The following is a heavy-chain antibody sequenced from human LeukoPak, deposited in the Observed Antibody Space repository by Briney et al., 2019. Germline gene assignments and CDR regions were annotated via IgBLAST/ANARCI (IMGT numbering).Heavy chain of an antibody. D-gene: IGHD1-26*01. Sequence: GGSLRLSCAASGFTFSSYAMHWVRQAPGKGLEWVAVISYDGSNEYYADSVKGRFTISRDNSKNTLYLQMNSLRAEDTAVYYCAREGGGSYFYFDYWGQGTLVTVSS. V-gene: IGHV3-30*01. CDR1: GFTFSSYA. J-gene: IGHJ4*02. CDR3: AREGGGSYFYFDY. CDR2: ISYDGSNE.